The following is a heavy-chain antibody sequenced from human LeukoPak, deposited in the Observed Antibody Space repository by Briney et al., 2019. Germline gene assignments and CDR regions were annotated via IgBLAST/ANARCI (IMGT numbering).Heavy chain of an antibody. CDR3: ATFTIIVVAPFYGMDV. V-gene: IGHV1-24*01. D-gene: IGHD3-22*01. CDR1: GYTLTELS. CDR2: FDPEDGET. Sequence: ASVKVSCKVSGYTLTELSMHWVRQAPGKGLEWMGGFDPEDGETIYAQKFQGRVTMTEDTSTDTAYMELSSLRSEDTAVYYCATFTIIVVAPFYGMDVWGQGTTVTVSS. J-gene: IGHJ6*02.